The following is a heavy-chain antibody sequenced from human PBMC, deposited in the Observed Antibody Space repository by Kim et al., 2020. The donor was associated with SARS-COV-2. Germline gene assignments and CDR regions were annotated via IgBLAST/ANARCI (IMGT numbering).Heavy chain of an antibody. Sequence: GESLKISCKGSGYSFTSYWIVWVRQMPGKGLEWMGIIYPGDSDTRYSPSFQGQVTISADKSISTAYLQWSSLKASDTAMYYCARQASVWSGYYYYYYYMDVWGKGTTVPVSS. CDR2: IYPGDSDT. J-gene: IGHJ6*03. CDR3: ARQASVWSGYYYYYYYMDV. V-gene: IGHV5-51*01. CDR1: GYSFTSYW. D-gene: IGHD3-3*01.